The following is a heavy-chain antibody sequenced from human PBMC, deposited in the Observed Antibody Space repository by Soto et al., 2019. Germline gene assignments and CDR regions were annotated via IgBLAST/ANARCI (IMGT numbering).Heavy chain of an antibody. CDR2: ISAYNGNT. Sequence: ASVKVSCKASGYTFTSYGISWVRQAPGQGLEWMGWISAYNGNTNYAQKLQGRVTMTTDTSTSTAYMELRSLRSDDTAAYYCARKDSSGWWGYYYYGMDVWGQGTTVTVSS. V-gene: IGHV1-18*01. CDR1: GYTFTSYG. CDR3: ARKDSSGWWGYYYYGMDV. D-gene: IGHD6-19*01. J-gene: IGHJ6*02.